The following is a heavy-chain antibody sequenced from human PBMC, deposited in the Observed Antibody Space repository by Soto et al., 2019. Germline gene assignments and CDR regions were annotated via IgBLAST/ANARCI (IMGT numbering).Heavy chain of an antibody. J-gene: IGHJ4*02. Sequence: EVQLVESGGGLVQPGGSLRLSCAASGFTFSIYEMNWVRQAPGKGLEWISYITSSGTNMYYADSVKGRFIVSRDNANNSLYLQMHSLRAEDTAIYYCARGNSPVNVYWGQGTLVTVSS. V-gene: IGHV3-48*03. D-gene: IGHD3-16*02. CDR2: ITSSGTNM. CDR3: ARGNSPVNVY. CDR1: GFTFSIYE.